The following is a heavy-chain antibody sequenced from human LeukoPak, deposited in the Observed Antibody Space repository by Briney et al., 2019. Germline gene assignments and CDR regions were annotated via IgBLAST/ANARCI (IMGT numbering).Heavy chain of an antibody. CDR2: ISNSGDSI. D-gene: IGHD6-13*01. V-gene: IGHV3-11*04. J-gene: IGHJ5*02. Sequence: GGSLRLSCAASRFTFSDHYMSWIRQAPGKGLEWVSYISNSGDSIYYADSVKGRFTISRDNAKNSLYLQMNSLRAEDTAVYYCARDQGQQLVLNWFDPWGQGTLVTVSS. CDR3: ARDQGQQLVLNWFDP. CDR1: RFTFSDHY.